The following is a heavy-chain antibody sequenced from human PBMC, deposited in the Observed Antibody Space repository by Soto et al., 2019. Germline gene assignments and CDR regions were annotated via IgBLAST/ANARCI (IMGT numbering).Heavy chain of an antibody. D-gene: IGHD1-26*01. V-gene: IGHV2-5*02. CDR1: GFSLPTDRVG. J-gene: IGHJ5*02. Sequence: QITLKESGPTLVKPTQTLTLTCTFSGFSLPTDRVGVGWIRQPPEKALEWLAVIYWDDSKTYRPSLKSRPTITKDTSKNQVALTMTDMDPVDTATYYCAHAYGGSSLSWGQGTLVTVSS. CDR2: IYWDDSK. CDR3: AHAYGGSSLS.